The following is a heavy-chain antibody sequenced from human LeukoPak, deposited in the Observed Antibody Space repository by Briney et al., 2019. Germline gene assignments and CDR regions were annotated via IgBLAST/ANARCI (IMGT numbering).Heavy chain of an antibody. CDR2: ITDSGINT. CDR1: GFTFSSYA. J-gene: IGHJ4*02. Sequence: GGSLRLSCAASGFTFSSYAMAWVGQAPVKGLEWVSVITDSGINTYYTDSVKGRFTISRDNSKNTLYLQMNSLRAEDTAVYYCAKGTLGSCSGASCYPLDYWGQGTLVTVSS. V-gene: IGHV3-23*01. D-gene: IGHD2-15*01. CDR3: AKGTLGSCSGASCYPLDY.